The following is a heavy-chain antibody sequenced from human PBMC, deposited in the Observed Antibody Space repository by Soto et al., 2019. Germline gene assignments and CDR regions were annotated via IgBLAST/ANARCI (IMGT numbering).Heavy chain of an antibody. CDR1: GYTFTSYA. V-gene: IGHV1-3*01. Sequence: ASVKVSCKASGYTFTSYAMHWVRQAPGQRLEWMGWINAGNGNTKYSQKFQGRVAITRDTSASTAYMELSSLRSEDTAVYYCAREGALGGPNWFDPWGQGTLVTVSS. D-gene: IGHD3-16*01. CDR2: INAGNGNT. CDR3: AREGALGGPNWFDP. J-gene: IGHJ5*02.